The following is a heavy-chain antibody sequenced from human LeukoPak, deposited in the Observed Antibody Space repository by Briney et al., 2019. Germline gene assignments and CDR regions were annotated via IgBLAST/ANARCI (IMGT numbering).Heavy chain of an antibody. V-gene: IGHV4-34*01. D-gene: IGHD2-15*01. CDR1: GGSFGGYY. CDR3: AREGGHSI. J-gene: IGHJ3*02. Sequence: SETLSLTCAVYGGSFGGYYWSWIRQPPGKGLEWIGEINHSGSTNYNPSLKSRVTISVDTSKNQFSLKLSSVTAADTAVYYCAREGGHSIWGQGTMVTVSS. CDR2: INHSGST.